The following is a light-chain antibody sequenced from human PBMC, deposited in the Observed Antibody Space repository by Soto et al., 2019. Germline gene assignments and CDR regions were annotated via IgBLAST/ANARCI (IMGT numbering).Light chain of an antibody. J-gene: IGKJ1*01. Sequence: DIVMTQSPLSLPVTPGEPASISCRSSQSLLHSNGYNYLDWYLQKPGQSPQLLIYLGSNRSSGDPDRFSGSGSGTDFTLKISRVEADDVGVYYCMQALQTWTFGQGIKVEIK. CDR2: LGS. CDR3: MQALQTWT. CDR1: QSLLHSNGYNY. V-gene: IGKV2-28*01.